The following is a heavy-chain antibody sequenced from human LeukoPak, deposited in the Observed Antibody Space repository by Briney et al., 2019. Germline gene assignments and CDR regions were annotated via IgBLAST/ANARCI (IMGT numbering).Heavy chain of an antibody. Sequence: GASVKVSCKASGYTFTGYYMHWVRQAPGQGLEWMGWINPNSGGTNYAQKFQGSVTMTRDTSISTAYMELTNLRPDDTAVYYCARQAVAGTSSSDYWGQGTLVTVSS. CDR1: GYTFTGYY. D-gene: IGHD6-19*01. V-gene: IGHV1-2*02. J-gene: IGHJ4*02. CDR2: INPNSGGT. CDR3: ARQAVAGTSSSDY.